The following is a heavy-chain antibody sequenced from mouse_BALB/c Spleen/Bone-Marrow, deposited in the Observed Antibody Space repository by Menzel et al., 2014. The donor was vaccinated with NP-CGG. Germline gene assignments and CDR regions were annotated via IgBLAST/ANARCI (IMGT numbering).Heavy chain of an antibody. J-gene: IGHJ3*01. CDR1: GYAFSSYW. Sequence: VQLQQSGAELVRPGSSVKISCKASGYAFSSYWMNWVSRGLDRVLSGLDRFILEMDTNYNGKFKGKATLTADKSSSTAYMQLSSLTSEDSAVYFCAREGYDYDWFAYWGQGTLVTVSA. V-gene: IGHV1-80*01. D-gene: IGHD2-4*01. CDR2: FILEMDT. CDR3: AREGYDYDWFAY.